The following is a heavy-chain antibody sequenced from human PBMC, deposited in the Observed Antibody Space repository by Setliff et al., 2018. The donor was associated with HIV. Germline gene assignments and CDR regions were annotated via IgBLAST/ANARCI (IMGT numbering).Heavy chain of an antibody. J-gene: IGHJ5*02. D-gene: IGHD7-27*01. V-gene: IGHV4-4*07. CDR2: IYTSGST. CDR1: GGSLSGYF. Sequence: LSLTCNVSGGSLSGYFWTWIRQPAGKGLEWIGRIYTSGSTNYNPSLKSRLSMSIDTSKNHFSLRLTSVTAADTAVYYCARDLPELTGRSFDPWGQGIQVTVSS. CDR3: ARDLPELTGRSFDP.